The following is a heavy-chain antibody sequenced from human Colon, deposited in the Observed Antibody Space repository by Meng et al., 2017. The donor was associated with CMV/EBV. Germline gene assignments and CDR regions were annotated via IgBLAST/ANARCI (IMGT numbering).Heavy chain of an antibody. CDR2: VSRDSAIYT. J-gene: IGHJ4*02. V-gene: IGHV3-11*06. CDR1: GFTFSDDY. CDR3: TREGGAKRFDS. Sequence: QVHWVESGGDLVKPGGSLSLSCAASGFTFSDDYMHWVRQAPGKGLEWISYVSRDSAIYTKYADSVRGRFTVSRDNAKNSLYLQMNNLRAEDTAVYYCTREGGAKRFDSWGQGTLVTVSS. D-gene: IGHD3-16*01.